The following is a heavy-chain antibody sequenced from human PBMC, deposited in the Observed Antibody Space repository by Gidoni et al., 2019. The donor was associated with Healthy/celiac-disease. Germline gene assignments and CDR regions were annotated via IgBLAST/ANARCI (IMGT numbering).Heavy chain of an antibody. J-gene: IGHJ4*02. CDR1: GGPFSSYA. V-gene: IGHV1-69*01. Sequence: QVQLVQSGAEVKKPRSSVKVSCKASGGPFSSYAISWVRQAPGQGLEWMGGIIPIFGTANYAQKFQGRVTITADESTSTAYMELSSLRSEDTAVYYCARGEDYYYDSSGFDYWGQGTLVTVSS. D-gene: IGHD3-22*01. CDR3: ARGEDYYYDSSGFDY. CDR2: IIPIFGTA.